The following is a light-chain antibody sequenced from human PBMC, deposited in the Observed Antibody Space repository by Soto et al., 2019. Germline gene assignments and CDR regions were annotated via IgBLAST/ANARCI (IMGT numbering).Light chain of an antibody. V-gene: IGKV1-5*03. CDR1: QSVNTW. Sequence: DIQMTQSPSTLSASFGDTVTITCRASQSVNTWLAWYQQKPGQAPKLLIYKASILQSGVPSRFSGGGSGTEFTLTINSLQPDDFATYYCQQYNHWYTFGQGTKLEIK. CDR3: QQYNHWYT. CDR2: KAS. J-gene: IGKJ2*01.